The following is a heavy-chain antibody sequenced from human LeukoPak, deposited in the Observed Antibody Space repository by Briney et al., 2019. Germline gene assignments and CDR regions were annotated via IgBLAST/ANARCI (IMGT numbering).Heavy chain of an antibody. J-gene: IGHJ3*02. Sequence: GGSLRLSCAASGFTFSTYAMHWVRQAPGKGLEWVAVISYDGSSKYYADSVKGRFTISRDNSKNTLYLQMNSLRAEDTAVYYCARARSSYGYGDALDIWAQGTMVTVSS. D-gene: IGHD5-18*01. V-gene: IGHV3-30*04. CDR3: ARARSSYGYGDALDI. CDR1: GFTFSTYA. CDR2: ISYDGSSK.